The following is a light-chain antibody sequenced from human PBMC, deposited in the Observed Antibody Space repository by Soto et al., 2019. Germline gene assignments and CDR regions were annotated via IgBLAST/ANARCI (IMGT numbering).Light chain of an antibody. V-gene: IGKV3-15*01. Sequence: EIVMTQSPSTLSVSPGERATLSCRASQSVSSNLAWYQQKPGQAPRLLIYGASTRATGIPARFSGSGSGTEFTLTICSLQSEDFAVYYCQQYNNWWTFGQGTKV. J-gene: IGKJ1*01. CDR1: QSVSSN. CDR2: GAS. CDR3: QQYNNWWT.